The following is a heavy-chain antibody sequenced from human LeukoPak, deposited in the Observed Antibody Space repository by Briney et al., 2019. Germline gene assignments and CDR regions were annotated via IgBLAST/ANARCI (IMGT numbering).Heavy chain of an antibody. D-gene: IGHD2-2*01. CDR1: GFTFTSSA. V-gene: IGHV1-58*02. CDR3: AAVSSISSPAAIPP. CDR2: IVVGSGNT. J-gene: IGHJ5*02. Sequence: TSVKVSCKASGFTFTSSAMQCVRQARGQRLEWIGWIVVGSGNTNYAQKFQERVTITRDMSTSTAYMELSSLRSEDTAVYYCAAVSSISSPAAIPPWGQGTLVTVSS.